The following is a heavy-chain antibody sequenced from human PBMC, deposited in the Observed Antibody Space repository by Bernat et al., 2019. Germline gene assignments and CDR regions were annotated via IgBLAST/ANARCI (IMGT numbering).Heavy chain of an antibody. J-gene: IGHJ3*02. CDR1: GFTVSSNY. CDR3: ARYGSGGAFDI. V-gene: IGHV3-53*04. D-gene: IGHD3-10*01. CDR2: IYSGGST. Sequence: EVQLVESGGGLVQPGGSPRLSCAASGFTVSSNYMSWVRQAPGKGLEWVSVIYSGGSTYYADSVKGRFTISRNNSKNTLYLQMNSLRAEDTAVYYCARYGSGGAFDIWGQGTMVTVSS.